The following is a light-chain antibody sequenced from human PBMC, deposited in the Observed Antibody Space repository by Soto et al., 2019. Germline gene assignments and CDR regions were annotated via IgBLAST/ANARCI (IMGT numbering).Light chain of an antibody. J-gene: IGKJ1*01. CDR3: MQALQTPWT. CDR2: LGS. CDR1: QSLLHSNGYNY. V-gene: IGKV2-28*01. Sequence: DIVMTQSPLSLPVTPGEPASISCRSSQSLLHSNGYNYLDWYLQKPGQSPQLLIYLGSNRASGVPDRFSGSGSGTDFTLKSSRVEAEDVGVYYCMQALQTPWTFGQGTKVDI.